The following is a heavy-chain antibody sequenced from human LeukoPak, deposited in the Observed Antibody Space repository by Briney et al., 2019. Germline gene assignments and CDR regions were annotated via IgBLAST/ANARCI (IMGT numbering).Heavy chain of an antibody. CDR1: GYSISSGYY. J-gene: IGHJ4*02. CDR2: IYHSGST. V-gene: IGHV4-38-2*02. Sequence: SETLSLTCTVSGYSISSGYYWGWIRQPPGKGLEWIGSIYHSGSTYYNPSLKSRVTISIDTSKNQFSLKVSSVTAADTAVYYCARDISSGWLISIDSWGQGTLVTVSS. CDR3: ARDISSGWLISIDS. D-gene: IGHD6-19*01.